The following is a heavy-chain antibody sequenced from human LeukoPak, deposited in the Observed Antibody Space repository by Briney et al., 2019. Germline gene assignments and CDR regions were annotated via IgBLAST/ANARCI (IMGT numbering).Heavy chain of an antibody. D-gene: IGHD3-10*02. CDR1: GGSISSSSYY. Sequence: PSETLSLTCTVSGGSISSSSYYWGWIRQPPGKGLEWIGSIYYSGSTYYNPSLKSRVTISVDTSKNQFSLKLSSVTAADTAVYYCARHRVRGVIITVFDYWGQGTLVTVSS. CDR3: ARHRVRGVIITVFDY. J-gene: IGHJ4*02. CDR2: IYYSGST. V-gene: IGHV4-39*01.